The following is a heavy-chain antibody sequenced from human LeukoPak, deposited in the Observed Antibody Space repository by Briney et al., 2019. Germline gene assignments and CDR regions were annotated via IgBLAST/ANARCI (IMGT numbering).Heavy chain of an antibody. V-gene: IGHV3-21*01. J-gene: IGHJ4*02. CDR2: ISSSSTYI. Sequence: GGSLRLSCAASGFTFSSYSMSWVRQAPGKGLKWVSSISSSSTYIYYADSVKGRFTISRDNANNSLYLQMNSLRAEDTAVYYCARVRSTSWYVYDYWGQGTLVTVSS. CDR3: ARVRSTSWYVYDY. D-gene: IGHD6-13*01. CDR1: GFTFSSYS.